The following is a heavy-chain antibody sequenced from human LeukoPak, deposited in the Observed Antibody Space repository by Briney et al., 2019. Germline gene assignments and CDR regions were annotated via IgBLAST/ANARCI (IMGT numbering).Heavy chain of an antibody. CDR1: GDIFRTYS. V-gene: IGHV3-21*01. J-gene: IGHJ3*02. Sequence: GGSLRLPCAASGDIFRTYSMNWVRQAPGKGLEWVSSISSSSAHIFYADSVKGRFSISRDNAKNSLYLQMNTRRVEDTAVYYCTSRYCTTTNCYSFDIWGQGTMVTVSS. CDR2: ISSSSAHI. D-gene: IGHD2-2*01. CDR3: TSRYCTTTNCYSFDI.